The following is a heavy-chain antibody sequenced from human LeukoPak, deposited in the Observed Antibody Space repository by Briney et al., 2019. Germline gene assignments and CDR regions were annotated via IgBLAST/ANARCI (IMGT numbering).Heavy chain of an antibody. D-gene: IGHD3-10*01. V-gene: IGHV1-69*13. Sequence: SVKVSCKASGYTFTSYGISWVRQAPGQGLEWMGGIIPIFGTANYAQKFQGRVTITADESTSTAYMELSSLRSEDTAVYYCAREPYYYGSGPTSYYMDVWGKGTTVTISS. CDR3: AREPYYYGSGPTSYYMDV. J-gene: IGHJ6*03. CDR1: GYTFTSYG. CDR2: IIPIFGTA.